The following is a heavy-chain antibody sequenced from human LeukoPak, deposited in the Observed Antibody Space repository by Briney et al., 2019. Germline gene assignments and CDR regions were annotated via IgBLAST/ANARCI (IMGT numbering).Heavy chain of an antibody. CDR2: IYYSGST. CDR1: GGSISSYY. Sequence: SETLSLTCTVSGGSISSYYWSWIRQPPGKGLEWIGYIYYSGSTNYNPSLKSRVTISVDTSKNQFSLKLSSVTAADTAVYYCARMGAQTSYYYGMDVWGQGTTVTVSS. V-gene: IGHV4-59*08. J-gene: IGHJ6*02. CDR3: ARMGAQTSYYYGMDV. D-gene: IGHD3-16*01.